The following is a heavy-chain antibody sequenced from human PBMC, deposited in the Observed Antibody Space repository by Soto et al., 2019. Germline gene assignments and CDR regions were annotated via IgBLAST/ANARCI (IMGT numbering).Heavy chain of an antibody. CDR1: GGSISSGGYY. J-gene: IGHJ6*03. CDR3: ARLARYSSSRWDYYYYYYMDV. V-gene: IGHV4-31*03. Sequence: SETLSLTCTVSGGSISSGGYYWSWIRQHPGKGLEWIGYIYYSGSTYYNPSLKSRVTISVDTSKNQFSLKLSSVTAADTAVYYCARLARYSSSRWDYYYYYYMDVWGKGTTVTVSS. D-gene: IGHD6-6*01. CDR2: IYYSGST.